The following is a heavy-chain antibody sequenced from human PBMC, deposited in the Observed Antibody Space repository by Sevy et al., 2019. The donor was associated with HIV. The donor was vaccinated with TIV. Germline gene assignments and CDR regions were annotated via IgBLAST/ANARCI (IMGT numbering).Heavy chain of an antibody. V-gene: IGHV3-30*03. D-gene: IGHD3-9*01. CDR1: GFTFSTYG. CDR2: ISYNGVSK. J-gene: IGHJ6*02. Sequence: GGSPRLSCAASGFTFSTYGMHWVRQAPGKGLEWVAVISYNGVSKFYTDSVKGRFTISRDNSKSTQYLQMNSLRVEDTAVYYCATDFTGIYGMDVWGQGTTVTVSS. CDR3: ATDFTGIYGMDV.